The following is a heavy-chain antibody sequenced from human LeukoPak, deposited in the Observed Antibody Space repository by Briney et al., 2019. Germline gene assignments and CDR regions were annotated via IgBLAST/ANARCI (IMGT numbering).Heavy chain of an antibody. V-gene: IGHV4-34*01. J-gene: IGHJ4*02. CDR3: ARVLEAYYYDSSGWGFDY. Sequence: SETLSLTCAVYGGSFSRYYWSWIRQPPGKGLEWIGEINHSGSSNYNPSLKSRVTISVDTSKNQFSLKLSSVTAADTAVYYCARVLEAYYYDSSGWGFDYWGQGTLVTVSS. D-gene: IGHD3-22*01. CDR2: INHSGSS. CDR1: GGSFSRYY.